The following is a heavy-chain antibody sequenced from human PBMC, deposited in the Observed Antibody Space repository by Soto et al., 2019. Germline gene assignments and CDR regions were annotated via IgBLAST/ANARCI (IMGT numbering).Heavy chain of an antibody. J-gene: IGHJ6*02. CDR2: MNPNSGNT. CDR1: GYTFTSYD. Sequence: QVQLVQSGAEVKKPAASVKVSCKASGYTFTSYDINWVRQATGQGLEWMGWMNPNSGNTGYAQKFQGRVTMTRNTSISTAYMELSSLRSEDTAVYYCARDRVDSSSWYEDYYYYGMDVWGQGTTVTVSS. CDR3: ARDRVDSSSWYEDYYYYGMDV. D-gene: IGHD6-13*01. V-gene: IGHV1-8*01.